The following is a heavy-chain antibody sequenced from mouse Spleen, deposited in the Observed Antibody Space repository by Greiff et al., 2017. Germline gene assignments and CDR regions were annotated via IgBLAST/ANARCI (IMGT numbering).Heavy chain of an antibody. Sequence: VHLVESGPGLVQPSQSLSITCTVSGFSLTSYGVHWVRQSPGKGLEWLGVIWSGGSTDYNAAFISRLSISKDNSKSQVFFKMNSLQADDTAIYYCASPYGYDWFAYWGQGTLVTVSA. V-gene: IGHV2-2*01. CDR1: GFSLTSYG. CDR3: ASPYGYDWFAY. D-gene: IGHD2-2*01. J-gene: IGHJ3*01. CDR2: IWSGGST.